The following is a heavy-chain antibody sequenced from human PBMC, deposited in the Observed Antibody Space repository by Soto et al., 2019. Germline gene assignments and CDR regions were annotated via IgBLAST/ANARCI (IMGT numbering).Heavy chain of an antibody. D-gene: IGHD3-22*01. Sequence: PSETLSLTCTVSGGSISSYYWSWIRQPPGKGLEWIGYIYYSGSTNYNPSLKSRVTISVDTSKNQFSLKLSSVTAADTAVYYCARDLIYSSGYKYFDYWGQGTLVTVSS. V-gene: IGHV4-59*01. CDR2: IYYSGST. J-gene: IGHJ4*02. CDR3: ARDLIYSSGYKYFDY. CDR1: GGSISSYY.